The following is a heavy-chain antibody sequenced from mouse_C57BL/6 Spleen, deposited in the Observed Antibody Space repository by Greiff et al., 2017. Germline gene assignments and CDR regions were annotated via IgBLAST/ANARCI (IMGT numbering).Heavy chain of an antibody. D-gene: IGHD1-1*01. V-gene: IGHV1-19*01. CDR1: GYTFTDYY. CDR3: ARWGTVVATNNY. CDR2: INPYNGGT. J-gene: IGHJ2*01. Sequence: EVQVVESGPVLVKPGASVKMSCKASGYTFTDYYMNWVKQSHGKSLEWIGVINPYNGGTSYNQKFKGKATLTVDKSSSTAYMELNSLTSEDSAVYYCARWGTVVATNNYWGQGTTLTVSS.